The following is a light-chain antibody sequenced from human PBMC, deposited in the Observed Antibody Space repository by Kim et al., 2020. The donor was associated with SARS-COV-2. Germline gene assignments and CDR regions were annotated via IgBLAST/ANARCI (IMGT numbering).Light chain of an antibody. CDR2: GRN. J-gene: IGLJ2*01. CDR1: SLRSYY. V-gene: IGLV3-19*01. Sequence: SSELTQDPAVSVALGHTVRITCQGDSLRSYYATWYQQKPTQAPVLVIYGRNNRPSGIPDRFSGSASGNTASLTISGAQAEDEADFYCQSRDSGGNVVFGGGTQLTVL. CDR3: QSRDSGGNVV.